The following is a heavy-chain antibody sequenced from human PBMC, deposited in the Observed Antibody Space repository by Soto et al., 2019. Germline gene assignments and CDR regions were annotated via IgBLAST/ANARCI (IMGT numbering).Heavy chain of an antibody. J-gene: IGHJ4*02. V-gene: IGHV5-51*01. Sequence: GESLKISCKASGYDFARQWIGWVRQVPVKGFEWMGIIWPADSDTKYNPTFEGQVTISADQFITTAYLQWSSLMASDTAFFYCASGSRDCSGGSCYSHWGQGTLVTVSS. CDR3: ASGSRDCSGGSCYSH. D-gene: IGHD2-15*01. CDR2: IWPADSDT. CDR1: GYDFARQW.